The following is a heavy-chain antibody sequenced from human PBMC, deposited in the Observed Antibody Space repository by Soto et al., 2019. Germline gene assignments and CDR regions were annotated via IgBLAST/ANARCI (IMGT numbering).Heavy chain of an antibody. CDR2: ISNGNT. CDR1: GYSFTEYG. V-gene: IGHV1-18*01. J-gene: IGHJ5*02. CDR3: ARDMSNYRYDRSGYRGWFDP. Sequence: QVQLVQSGAEVKKPGASVKVSCKTSGYSFTEYGISWVRQAPGQGLEWMGWISNGNTNFAQKFQDRLTMTTDTSTSTAYMELRSLRSDDTAVYYCARDMSNYRYDRSGYRGWFDPWGQGTLVPVSS. D-gene: IGHD3-22*01.